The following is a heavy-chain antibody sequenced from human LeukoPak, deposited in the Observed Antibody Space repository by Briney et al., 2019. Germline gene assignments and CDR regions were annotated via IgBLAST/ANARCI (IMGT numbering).Heavy chain of an antibody. V-gene: IGHV4-59*08. J-gene: IGHJ6*02. CDR1: GGSISTYY. CDR2: IYYSGST. CDR3: ARRPPYGMDV. Sequence: SETLSLTCTVSGGSISTYYWSWIRQPPGKGLEWIGYIYYSGSTNYNPSLKSRVTISVDTSKNQFSLKLSSVAAADTAVYYCARRPPYGMDVWGQGTTVTVSS.